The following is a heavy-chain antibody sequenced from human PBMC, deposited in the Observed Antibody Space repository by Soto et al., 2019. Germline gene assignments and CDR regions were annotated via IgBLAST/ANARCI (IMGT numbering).Heavy chain of an antibody. Sequence: ISAVGGLRKNPGKGLKGFSALRGRGGSTYYADSVKGRFTISRDNSKNTLYLQMNSLRAEDTAVYYCAKGREYCSGGSCYFRDSNYYHGLDVWGQGTTVSV. J-gene: IGHJ6*02. CDR1: ISA. V-gene: IGHV3-23*01. CDR2: LRGRGGST. CDR3: AKGREYCSGGSCYFRDSNYYHGLDV. D-gene: IGHD2-15*01.